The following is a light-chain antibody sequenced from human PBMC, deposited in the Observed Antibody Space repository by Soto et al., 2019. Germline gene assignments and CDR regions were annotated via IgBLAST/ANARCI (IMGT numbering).Light chain of an antibody. V-gene: IGKV3-20*01. Sequence: EIVLTQSPGTLSLSPAERATLSCRASQSVDSTFLAWFQQKPGQAPRLLIYGASSRATGIPDRFSGSGSGTDFTLTISRLEPEDFAVYYCQQYDTSSWTFGQGTKVEIK. J-gene: IGKJ1*01. CDR1: QSVDSTF. CDR2: GAS. CDR3: QQYDTSSWT.